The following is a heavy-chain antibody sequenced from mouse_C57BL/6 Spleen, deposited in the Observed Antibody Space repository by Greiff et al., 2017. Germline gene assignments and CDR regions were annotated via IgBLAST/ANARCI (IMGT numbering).Heavy chain of an antibody. D-gene: IGHD2-4*01. V-gene: IGHV2-5*01. J-gene: IGHJ1*03. Sequence: VQRVESGPGLVQPSQSLSITCTVSGFSLTSYGVHWVRQSPGKGLEWLGVIWRGGSTDYNAAFMSRLSITKDNSKSQVFFKMNSLQADDTAIYYCAKPYDYDGHWYFDVWGTGTTVTVSS. CDR2: IWRGGST. CDR1: GFSLTSYG. CDR3: AKPYDYDGHWYFDV.